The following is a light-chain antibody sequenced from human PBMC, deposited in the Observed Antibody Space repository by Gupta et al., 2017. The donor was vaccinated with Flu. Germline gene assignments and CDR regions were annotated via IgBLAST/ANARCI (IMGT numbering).Light chain of an antibody. CDR2: GTS. CDR3: QNYNGAPWT. Sequence: GDTVTIACRASHAISNYLAWYQHKPGKAPDLLIYGTSTLQIGVPSRFSGSGSGTEFTLTISGLQPEDVATYYCQNYNGAPWTFGQRTKVDI. CDR1: HAISNY. J-gene: IGKJ1*01. V-gene: IGKV1-27*01.